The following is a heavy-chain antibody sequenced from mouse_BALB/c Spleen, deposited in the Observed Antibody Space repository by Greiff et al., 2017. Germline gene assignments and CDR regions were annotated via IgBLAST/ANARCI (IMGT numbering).Heavy chain of an antibody. D-gene: IGHD2-14*01. CDR2: IDPANGNT. J-gene: IGHJ3*01. V-gene: IGHV14-3*02. CDR1: GFNIKDTY. Sequence: VQLQQSGAELVKPGASVKLSCTASGFNIKDTYMHWVKQRPEQGLEWIGRIDPANGNTKYDPKFQGKATITADTPSNTAYLQLSSLTSEDTAVYYCARSDYRYDAWFAYWGQGTLVTVSA. CDR3: ARSDYRYDAWFAY.